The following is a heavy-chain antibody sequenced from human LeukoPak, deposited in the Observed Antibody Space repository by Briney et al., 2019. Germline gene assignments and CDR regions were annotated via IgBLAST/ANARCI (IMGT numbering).Heavy chain of an antibody. CDR2: IIPIFGTA. CDR1: GGTFSSYA. Sequence: GASVKVSCKASGGTFSSYAISWVRQAPGQGLEWMGGIIPIFGTANYAQKFQGRVTITADKSTSTAYMELSSLRSEDTAVYYCARDERWARWFVILYWGQGTLVTVSS. CDR3: ARDERWARWFVILY. V-gene: IGHV1-69*06. J-gene: IGHJ4*02. D-gene: IGHD3-10*01.